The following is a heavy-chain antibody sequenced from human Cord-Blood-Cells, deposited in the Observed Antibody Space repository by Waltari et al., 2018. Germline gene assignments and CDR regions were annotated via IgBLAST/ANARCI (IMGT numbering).Heavy chain of an antibody. CDR2: ISGSGGST. CDR1: GFTFSSYA. V-gene: IGHV3-23*01. Sequence: EVQLLESGGGLVQPGGSLRLSCAASGFTFSSYAMSWVRQAPGTGLEWVSAISGSGGSTYYADSVKGRFTISRDNSKNTLYLQMNSLRAEDTAVYYCAKDLRYCSGGSCYSTIDYWGQGTLVTVSS. J-gene: IGHJ4*02. D-gene: IGHD2-15*01. CDR3: AKDLRYCSGGSCYSTIDY.